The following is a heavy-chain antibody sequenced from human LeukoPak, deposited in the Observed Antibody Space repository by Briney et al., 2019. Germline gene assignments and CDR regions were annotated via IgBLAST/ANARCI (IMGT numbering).Heavy chain of an antibody. D-gene: IGHD5-24*01. CDR2: FDPEDGET. CDR1: GYTFTNHY. CDR3: ATDRRWLQFGLTY. Sequence: ASVKVSCKASGYTFTNHYVHWVRQAPGKGLEWMGGFDPEDGETIYAQKFQGRVTMTEDTSTDTAYMELSSLRSEDTAVYYCATDRRWLQFGLTYWGQGTLVTVSS. J-gene: IGHJ4*02. V-gene: IGHV1-24*01.